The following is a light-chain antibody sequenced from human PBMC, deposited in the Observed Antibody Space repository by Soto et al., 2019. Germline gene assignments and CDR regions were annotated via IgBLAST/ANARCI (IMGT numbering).Light chain of an antibody. CDR3: QQYRTSTGT. CDR2: GAS. J-gene: IGKJ1*01. CDR1: QSISSDY. Sequence: EIVLTQSPGTLSLSPGERATLSCRASQSISSDYIAWYRQKPGQSPRLLIYGASTRAPGSPDRFSGSGSGTDFTLTISRLEPEDFAVYYCQQYRTSTGTFGQGSKVEIK. V-gene: IGKV3-20*01.